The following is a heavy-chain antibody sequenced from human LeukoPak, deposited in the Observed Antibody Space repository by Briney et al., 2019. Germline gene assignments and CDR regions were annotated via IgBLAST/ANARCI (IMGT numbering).Heavy chain of an antibody. J-gene: IGHJ4*02. CDR1: GFIFSNYW. CDR2: IKKDGSEK. Sequence: GGSLRLSCAASGFIFSNYWMSWVRQAPGKGLEWVANIKKDGSEKNYVDSVKGRFTISRDNAKNSLYLQMNSLRAEDTAVYYCARDDDWNYEDYWGQGTLVSVSS. CDR3: ARDDDWNYEDY. V-gene: IGHV3-7*01. D-gene: IGHD1-7*01.